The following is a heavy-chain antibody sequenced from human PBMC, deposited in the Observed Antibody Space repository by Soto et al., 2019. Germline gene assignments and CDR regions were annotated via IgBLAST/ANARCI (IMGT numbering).Heavy chain of an antibody. Sequence: EVQLVDSGGGLGQPGGSLRLSCAASGFIFSNYVMSWVRQAPGKGLEWVSSISDSGGTSYYADSVKGRFTISRDNSKNTLYLQMNSLRAEDTAIYYCAKRPRALLTFDFWGQGTLVTVSS. V-gene: IGHV3-23*04. D-gene: IGHD1-26*01. CDR3: AKRPRALLTFDF. J-gene: IGHJ4*02. CDR1: GFIFSNYV. CDR2: ISDSGGTS.